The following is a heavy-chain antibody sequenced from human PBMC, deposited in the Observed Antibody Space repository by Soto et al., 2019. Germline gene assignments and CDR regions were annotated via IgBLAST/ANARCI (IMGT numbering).Heavy chain of an antibody. CDR1: GYTFTSYA. CDR2: INAGNGNR. D-gene: IGHD3-16*01. V-gene: IGHV1-3*01. CDR3: ARVGIWGAFDI. J-gene: IGHJ3*02. Sequence: ASVKVSCTASGYTFTSYAMHWVRQAPGQRLEWMGWINAGNGNRKYSQKFQGRVTITRDTSVSIAYMELSSLRSEDTAVYYCARVGIWGAFDIWGQGTMVTVSS.